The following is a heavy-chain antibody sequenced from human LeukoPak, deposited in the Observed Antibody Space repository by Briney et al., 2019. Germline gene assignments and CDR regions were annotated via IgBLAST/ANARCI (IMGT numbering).Heavy chain of an antibody. J-gene: IGHJ3*02. CDR3: ARAKRWLQFGAFDI. V-gene: IGHV4-34*01. CDR2: INHSGST. D-gene: IGHD5-24*01. Sequence: SETLSLTCAVYGGSFSGYYWSWIRQPPEKGLEWIGEINHSGSTNYNPSLKSRVTISVDTSKNQFSLKLSSVTAADTAVYYCARAKRWLQFGAFDIWGQGTMVTVSS. CDR1: GGSFSGYY.